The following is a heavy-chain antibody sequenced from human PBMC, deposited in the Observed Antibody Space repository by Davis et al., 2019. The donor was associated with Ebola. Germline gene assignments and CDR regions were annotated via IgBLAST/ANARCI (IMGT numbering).Heavy chain of an antibody. D-gene: IGHD5-18*01. CDR2: IYPGGSDT. J-gene: IGHJ4*02. V-gene: IGHV5-51*01. CDR1: GYSFTSYC. Sequence: GESLKISCKGSGYSFTSYCNGWVRQLPGKGLEWMRLIYPGGSDTRYSPSFQGQVTISADKSISTAYLQWSSLKASDTAMYYCARKDTAMVSHFDYWGQGTLVTVSS. CDR3: ARKDTAMVSHFDY.